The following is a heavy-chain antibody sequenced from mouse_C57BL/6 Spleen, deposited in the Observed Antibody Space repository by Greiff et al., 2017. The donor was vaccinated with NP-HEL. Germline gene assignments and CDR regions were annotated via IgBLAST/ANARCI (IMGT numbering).Heavy chain of an antibody. J-gene: IGHJ2*01. Sequence: QVQLQQSGAELVRPGASVKLSCKASGYTFTDYYINWVKQRPGQGLEWIARIYPGSGNTYYNEKFKGKATLTAEKSSSTAYMQLSSLTSEDSAVYFCARTGTRGYFDYWGQGTTLTVSS. CDR2: IYPGSGNT. D-gene: IGHD4-1*01. CDR1: GYTFTDYY. CDR3: ARTGTRGYFDY. V-gene: IGHV1-76*01.